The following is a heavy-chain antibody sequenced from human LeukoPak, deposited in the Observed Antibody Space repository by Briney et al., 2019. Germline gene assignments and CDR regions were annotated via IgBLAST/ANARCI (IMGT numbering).Heavy chain of an antibody. CDR1: GGSISSGAYY. Sequence: ASETLSLTCTVSGGSISSGAYYWGWIRQPPGKGLEWIGYIYYSGDTTYNPSLKSRVTMSVDTSKNQFSLKLSSVTAADTAVYYCAREGGFYRPLDYSGQGTLVTVSS. V-gene: IGHV4-61*08. CDR3: AREGGFYRPLDY. CDR2: IYYSGDT. J-gene: IGHJ4*02. D-gene: IGHD3-3*01.